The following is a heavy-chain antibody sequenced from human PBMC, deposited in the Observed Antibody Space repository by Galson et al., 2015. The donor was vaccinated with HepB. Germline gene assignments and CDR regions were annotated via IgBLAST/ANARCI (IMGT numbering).Heavy chain of an antibody. CDR2: ISSSSSYI. Sequence: SLRLSCAASGFTFSSYSMNWVRQAPGKGLEWVSSISSSSSYIYYADSVKGRFTISRDNAKNSLYLQMNSLRAEDTAVYYCASAVQWLAPFDYWGQGTLVTVSS. CDR1: GFTFSSYS. CDR3: ASAVQWLAPFDY. D-gene: IGHD6-19*01. V-gene: IGHV3-21*01. J-gene: IGHJ4*02.